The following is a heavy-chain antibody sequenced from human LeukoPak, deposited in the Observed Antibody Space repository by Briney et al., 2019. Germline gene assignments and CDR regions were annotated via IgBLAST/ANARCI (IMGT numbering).Heavy chain of an antibody. Sequence: PRGSLRLSCAASGFTFNTYHMSWVRQAPGKGLEWVSAISGSGDRTYYADSVKGRCTISRDNSKNTLFLQVDGLRAEDTAVYYCAKRMAPLGGPFDIWGQGTMLTVSS. J-gene: IGHJ3*02. V-gene: IGHV3-23*01. D-gene: IGHD5-24*01. CDR2: ISGSGDRT. CDR3: AKRMAPLGGPFDI. CDR1: GFTFNTYH.